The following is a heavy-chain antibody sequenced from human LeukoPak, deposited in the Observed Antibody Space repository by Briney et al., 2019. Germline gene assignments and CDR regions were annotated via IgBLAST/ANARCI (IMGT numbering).Heavy chain of an antibody. D-gene: IGHD5-12*01. Sequence: ASVKVSCTASGYTFTSYDINWVRQATGQGLEWMGWMNPNSGNTGYAPRFQGRVTMTRDTSISTAYMELSSLTSDDTAVYYCARGTRGYRGYDAYYWGQGTLVTVSS. CDR2: MNPNSGNT. J-gene: IGHJ4*02. CDR1: GYTFTSYD. V-gene: IGHV1-8*01. CDR3: ARGTRGYRGYDAYY.